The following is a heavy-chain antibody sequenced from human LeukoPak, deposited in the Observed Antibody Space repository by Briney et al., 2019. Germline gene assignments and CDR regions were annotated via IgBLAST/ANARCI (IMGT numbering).Heavy chain of an antibody. Sequence: LGGSLRLSCAASGFTFSSYGMLWVRQAPGKGLEWVAVISYDGSNKYYADSVKGRFTISRDNSKNTLYLQMNSLRAEDTAVYYCAKHYYDSSGYYSGPPYYFDYWGQGTLVTVSS. CDR1: GFTFSSYG. D-gene: IGHD3-22*01. CDR3: AKHYYDSSGYYSGPPYYFDY. J-gene: IGHJ4*02. CDR2: ISYDGSNK. V-gene: IGHV3-30*18.